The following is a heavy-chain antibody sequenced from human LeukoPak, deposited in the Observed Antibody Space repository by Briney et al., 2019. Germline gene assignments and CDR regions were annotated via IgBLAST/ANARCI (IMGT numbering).Heavy chain of an antibody. CDR3: ARDRGGVSLNYYYYYGMDV. CDR1: GYTFTNYA. D-gene: IGHD2-8*02. J-gene: IGHJ6*02. Sequence: ASVKVSCKASGYTFTNYAVSWVRQAPGQGLEWMGWINPNSGGTNYAQKFQGWVTMTRDTSISTAYMELSRLRSDDTAVYYCARDRGGVSLNYYYYYGMDVWGQGTTVTVSS. CDR2: INPNSGGT. V-gene: IGHV1-2*04.